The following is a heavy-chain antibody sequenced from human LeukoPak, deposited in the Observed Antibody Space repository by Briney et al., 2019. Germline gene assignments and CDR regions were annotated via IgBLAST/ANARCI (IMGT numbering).Heavy chain of an antibody. J-gene: IGHJ4*01. V-gene: IGHV4-59*01. CDR2: ISYSGST. CDR3: TSGGMVSGDY. Sequence: SETLSLTCTVSGGCTSSYYWSWIRQPPGKGLEWIGYISYSGSTNYNPSLKSRVTISRDTSKNQFSLKLRSVTAADTAVYYCTSGGMVSGDYWGHGTLVTVSS. D-gene: IGHD2-8*01. CDR1: GGCTSSYY.